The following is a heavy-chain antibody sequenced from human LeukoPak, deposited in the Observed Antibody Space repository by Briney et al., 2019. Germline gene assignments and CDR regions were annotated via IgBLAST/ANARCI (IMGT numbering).Heavy chain of an antibody. D-gene: IGHD2-15*01. CDR1: GGSIRSAGYS. CDR3: VSQFCDGGNCYPYSDS. J-gene: IGHJ4*02. Sequence: SQTLSLTCAVSGGSIRSAGYSWTWIRQPPGKGLEWIGYSYEGGTTYYNPSLESRAFKTENRSKNLFPLRLRFVTAAAAAVYFSVSQFCDGGNCYPYSDSCGEGALVTVSS. CDR2: SYEGGTT. V-gene: IGHV4-30-2*01.